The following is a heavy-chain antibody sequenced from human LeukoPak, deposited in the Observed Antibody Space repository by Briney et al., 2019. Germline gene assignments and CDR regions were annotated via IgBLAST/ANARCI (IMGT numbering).Heavy chain of an antibody. Sequence: SGTLSLTCNVSVGSTRGYFWTWIRQPPGDGLEWIGYIYYSGSPDYNPSLRSRVTISLDTSRNQFSLRLSSVTAADTAVYYCARWGVLSPGWFEGYYFDFWGQGALVTVSS. V-gene: IGHV4-59*01. CDR3: ARWGVLSPGWFEGYYFDF. D-gene: IGHD3-10*01. J-gene: IGHJ4*02. CDR1: VGSTRGYF. CDR2: IYYSGSP.